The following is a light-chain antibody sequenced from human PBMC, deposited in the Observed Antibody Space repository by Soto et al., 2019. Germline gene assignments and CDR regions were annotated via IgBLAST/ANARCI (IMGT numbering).Light chain of an antibody. CDR1: SSDVGGYNY. Sequence: QSALTQPASVSGSPGQSITLSCTGTSSDVGGYNYVSWYQQHPGKAPKLMIYDVSNRPSGVSNRFSGSKSGNTASLTISGLQAEDEADYYCSSYTSSSTLVFGTGTKLTGL. CDR2: DVS. CDR3: SSYTSSSTLV. J-gene: IGLJ1*01. V-gene: IGLV2-14*01.